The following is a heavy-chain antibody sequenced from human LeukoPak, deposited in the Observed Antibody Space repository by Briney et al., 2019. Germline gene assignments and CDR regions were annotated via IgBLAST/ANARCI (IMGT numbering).Heavy chain of an antibody. V-gene: IGHV1-3*03. D-gene: IGHD3-16*01. J-gene: IGHJ4*02. CDR2: INAGNGNT. Sequence: ASVKVSCKASGYTFTSYATHWVRQAPGQRLEWMGWINAGNGNTKYSQEFQGRVTITRDTSASTAYMELSSLRSEDTAVYYCARTPPGGDVDHWGEGTLVTVSS. CDR1: GYTFTSYA. CDR3: ARTPPGGDVDH.